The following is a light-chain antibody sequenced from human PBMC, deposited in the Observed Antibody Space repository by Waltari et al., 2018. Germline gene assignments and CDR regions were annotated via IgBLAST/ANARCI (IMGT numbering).Light chain of an antibody. J-gene: IGKJ2*03. V-gene: IGKV3D-15*01. Sequence: EIVMTQSPATLSLSPGERATLSCRASRSVSSRLAWYQQKPGQPPRLLIYDTSTRATGIPDRVRGSGSGTDFTLTLSSLEPEDVAVYFCQQGSNWSYSFGQGTKVEIK. CDR3: QQGSNWSYS. CDR2: DTS. CDR1: RSVSSR.